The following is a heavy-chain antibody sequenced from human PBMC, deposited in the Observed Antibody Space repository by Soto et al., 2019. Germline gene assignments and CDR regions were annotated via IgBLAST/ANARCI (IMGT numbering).Heavy chain of an antibody. CDR3: AKDLWPGGSSSWYPPIDY. J-gene: IGHJ4*02. CDR1: GFTFSSYA. CDR2: ISGSGGST. D-gene: IGHD6-13*01. Sequence: GGSLRLSCAASGFTFSSYAMSWVRQAPGKGLEWVSAISGSGGSTYYADSVKGRFTISRDNSKNTLYLQMNSLRAEDTAVYYCAKDLWPGGSSSWYPPIDYWGQGTLVTVSS. V-gene: IGHV3-23*01.